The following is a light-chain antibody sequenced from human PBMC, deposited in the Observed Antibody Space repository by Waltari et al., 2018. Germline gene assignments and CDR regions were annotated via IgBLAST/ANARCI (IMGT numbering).Light chain of an antibody. J-gene: IGKJ2*01. Sequence: EIVLTQSPATLSLSPWESATLPCRASQHVARELAWYQHKPGQPPRLVIYDVSDRATGIPARFSGGGSGTDFTLSISRLEPEDLAVYYCLQRYSWPRTFGQGTKLE. CDR3: LQRYSWPRT. V-gene: IGKV3-11*01. CDR1: QHVARE. CDR2: DVS.